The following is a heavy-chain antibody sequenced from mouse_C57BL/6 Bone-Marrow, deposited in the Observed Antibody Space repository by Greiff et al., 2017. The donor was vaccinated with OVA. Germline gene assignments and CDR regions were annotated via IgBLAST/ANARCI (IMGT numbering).Heavy chain of an antibody. J-gene: IGHJ3*01. Sequence: EVQLQQSGAELVRPGASVKLSCTASGFNIKDDYMHWVKQRPEQGLEWIGWIDPENGDTEYASKFQGKATITADTSSNTAYLQLSSLTSEDTAVYDCTSSCPCWFAYWGQGTLVTVSA. CDR1: GFNIKDDY. V-gene: IGHV14-4*01. CDR3: TSSCPCWFAY. CDR2: IDPENGDT. D-gene: IGHD6-1*01.